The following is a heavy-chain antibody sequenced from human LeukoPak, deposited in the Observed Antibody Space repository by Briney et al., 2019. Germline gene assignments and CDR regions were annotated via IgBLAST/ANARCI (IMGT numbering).Heavy chain of an antibody. Sequence: PSETLSLTCTVSGGSISSYYWSWIRQPAGKGLEWIGRIYTSGSTNYNPPLKSRVTISVDKSKNQFSLKLSSVTAADTAVYYCAREGIAVAGSNYWGQGTLVTVSS. CDR1: GGSISSYY. J-gene: IGHJ4*02. V-gene: IGHV4-4*07. D-gene: IGHD6-19*01. CDR2: IYTSGST. CDR3: AREGIAVAGSNY.